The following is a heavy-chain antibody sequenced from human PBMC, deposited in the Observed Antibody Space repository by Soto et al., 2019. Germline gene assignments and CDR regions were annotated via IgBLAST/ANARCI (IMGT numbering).Heavy chain of an antibody. Sequence: EVQLLESGGGLVQPGGSLRLSCAASGSTFKHYAMMWVRQAPGKGLEWVSTISGGGDTTYYADSVKGRFTISRDNSKNTLFLQMNSLRAEDTAIYYCARDPRLELRGVDSWGQGTLVTVSS. CDR2: ISGGGDTT. D-gene: IGHD1-7*01. V-gene: IGHV3-23*01. J-gene: IGHJ5*01. CDR1: GSTFKHYA. CDR3: ARDPRLELRGVDS.